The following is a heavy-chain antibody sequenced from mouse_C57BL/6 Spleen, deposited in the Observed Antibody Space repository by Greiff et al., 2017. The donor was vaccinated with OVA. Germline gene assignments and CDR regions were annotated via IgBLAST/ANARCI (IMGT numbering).Heavy chain of an antibody. D-gene: IGHD2-12*01. CDR2: IDPETGGT. J-gene: IGHJ3*01. Sequence: VKLQESGAELVRPGASVTLSCKASGYTFTDYEMHWVKQTPVHGLEWIGAIDPETGGTAYNQKFKGKAILTADKSSSTAYMELRSLTSEDSAVYYCTFLRRRGCAYWGQGTLVTVSA. CDR1: GYTFTDYE. CDR3: TFLRRRGCAY. V-gene: IGHV1-15*01.